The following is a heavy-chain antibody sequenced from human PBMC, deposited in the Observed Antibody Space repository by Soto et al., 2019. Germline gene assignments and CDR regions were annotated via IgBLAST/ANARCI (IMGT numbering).Heavy chain of an antibody. CDR2: ISSSSSYI. J-gene: IGHJ4*02. CDR1: GFTFSSYS. D-gene: IGHD6-19*01. Sequence: EVQLVESGGGLVKPGGSLRLSCAASGFTFSSYSMNWVRQAPGKGLEWVSSISSSSSYIYYADSVKGRFTISRDNAKNSPYPQMNSLRAEDTAVYYWARYLSCGWYYFYWGQGTLVTLSS. V-gene: IGHV3-21*01. CDR3: ARYLSCGWYYFY.